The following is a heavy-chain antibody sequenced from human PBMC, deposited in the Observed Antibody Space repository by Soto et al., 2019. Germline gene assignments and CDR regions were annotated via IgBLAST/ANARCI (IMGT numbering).Heavy chain of an antibody. CDR2: VFYAGTT. D-gene: IGHD2-15*01. CDR3: ARINVVVVAATEYYFDY. Sequence: SETLSLTCSVSGASVRSGYYYWSWIRQPPGKGLEWIGYVFYAGTTDYNPSLKGRVAISLDTSKNEFSLRLSSVTAADTAVYYCARINVVVVAATEYYFDYWGQGTPVTVSS. V-gene: IGHV4-61*01. J-gene: IGHJ4*02. CDR1: GASVRSGYYY.